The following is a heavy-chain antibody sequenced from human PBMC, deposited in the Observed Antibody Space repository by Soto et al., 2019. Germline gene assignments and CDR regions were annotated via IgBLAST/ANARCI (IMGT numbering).Heavy chain of an antibody. D-gene: IGHD6-13*01. CDR1: GGAINSTVYY. CDR2: SNYGGPT. J-gene: IGHJ6*02. V-gene: IGHV4-39*01. CDR3: ARHGAYSTSVYYYYGMDV. Sequence: SETLSLTGTVSGGAINSTVYYWGWIRQPPGKGLEWIGSSNYGGPTYYSPSLQSRVTISLDTAKNHFSLNPRSVTAADTAVYYCARHGAYSTSVYYYYGMDVWGQGTTVTVSS.